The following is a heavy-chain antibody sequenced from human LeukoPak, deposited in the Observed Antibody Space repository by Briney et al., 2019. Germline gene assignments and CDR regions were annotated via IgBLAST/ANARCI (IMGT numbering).Heavy chain of an antibody. CDR1: GFTFDDYA. Sequence: QPGRSLRLSCAASGFTFDDYAMHWVRHAPGKGLEWVSGISWNSGSIGYADSVKGRFTISRDNAKNSLYLQMNSLRAEDTALYYCAKGYCGGDCYYPFDYWGQGTLVTVSS. CDR2: ISWNSGSI. J-gene: IGHJ4*02. D-gene: IGHD2-21*02. CDR3: AKGYCGGDCYYPFDY. V-gene: IGHV3-9*01.